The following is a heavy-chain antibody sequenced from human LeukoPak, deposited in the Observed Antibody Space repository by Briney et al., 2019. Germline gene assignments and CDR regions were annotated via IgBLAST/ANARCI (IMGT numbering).Heavy chain of an antibody. Sequence: GGSLRLACAASGLTVSSDYMSWVRQAPGKGLEWVSVIYSSSITSYADSVKGRFTISRHNSKNTLYLQMNSLRADDTAVYYCARGRGAANHAFDLCGQGTMVTVSS. CDR1: GLTVSSDY. V-gene: IGHV3-53*04. CDR3: ARGRGAANHAFDL. J-gene: IGHJ3*01. D-gene: IGHD3-10*01. CDR2: IYSSSIT.